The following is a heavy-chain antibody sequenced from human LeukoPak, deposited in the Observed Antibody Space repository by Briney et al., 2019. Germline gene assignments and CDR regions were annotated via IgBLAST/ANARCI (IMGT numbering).Heavy chain of an antibody. CDR2: ISAYNGNT. J-gene: IGHJ4*02. Sequence: ASVKVSCKASGYTFTSYGISWVRQAPGQGLEWMGWISAYNGNTNYAQKLQGRVTMTTDTSTSTAYTELRSLRSDDTAVYYCAREFRYSSSWPYYFDYWGQGTLVTVSS. CDR3: AREFRYSSSWPYYFDY. D-gene: IGHD6-13*01. CDR1: GYTFTSYG. V-gene: IGHV1-18*01.